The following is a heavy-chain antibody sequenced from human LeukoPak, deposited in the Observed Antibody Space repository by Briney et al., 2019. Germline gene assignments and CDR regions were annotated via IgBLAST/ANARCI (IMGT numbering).Heavy chain of an antibody. V-gene: IGHV1-8*01. CDR1: GYTFTSYD. CDR2: MNPNSGNT. CDR3: ATPTKYCTTTSCPLDY. D-gene: IGHD2-2*01. J-gene: IGHJ4*02. Sequence: GASVKVSCKASGYTFTSYDINWVRQATGQGLEWMGWMNPNSGNTGYAQKFQGRVTMTEDTSTDTAYMELSSLKSEDTAVYFCATPTKYCTTTSCPLDYWGQGTLVTVSS.